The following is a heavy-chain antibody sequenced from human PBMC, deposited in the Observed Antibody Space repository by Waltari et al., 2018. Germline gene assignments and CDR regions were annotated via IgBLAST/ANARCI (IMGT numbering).Heavy chain of an antibody. V-gene: IGHV1-18*01. Sequence: QLVQSGSEVKKPGASVKVSCKTSGYDFTGAGINWVRQAPAQGLEWMGWISPDTEKTKHDEKFRGRSTVNTDTSPRTAYMELRNVRSDDTAVYYCARGLARGIHPYYYMDVWGQGTTVTVSS. CDR3: ARGLARGIHPYYYMDV. CDR1: GYDFTGAG. D-gene: IGHD3-10*01. CDR2: ISPDTEKT. J-gene: IGHJ6*03.